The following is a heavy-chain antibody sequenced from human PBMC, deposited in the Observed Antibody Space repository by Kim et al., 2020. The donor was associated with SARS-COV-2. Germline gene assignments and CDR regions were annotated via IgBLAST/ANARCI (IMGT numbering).Heavy chain of an antibody. CDR3: ARVGGYIGSHLAVSGMYV. D-gene: IGHD5-12*01. Sequence: ASVNVSCKASGYTFISYVINWVRQAPGQRLEWMGWISSYNGNTNYAHNLQGIVTMTTDPSTSTAYMELRRLRSDDTAVSYCARVGGYIGSHLAVSGMYVW. CDR2: ISSYNGNT. J-gene: IGHJ6*01. CDR1: GYTFISYV. V-gene: IGHV1-18*01.